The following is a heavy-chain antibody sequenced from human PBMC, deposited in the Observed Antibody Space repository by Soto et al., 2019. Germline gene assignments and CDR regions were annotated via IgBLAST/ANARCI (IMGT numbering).Heavy chain of an antibody. J-gene: IGHJ6*02. D-gene: IGHD3-3*01. CDR3: ARVARRVTIFGVVKPYGMDV. Sequence: ASVKVSCKASGYTFTGYYMHWVRQAPGQGLEWRGWIKPNSGGTNYAQKFQGRVTMTRDTSISTAYMELSRLRSDDTAVYYCARVARRVTIFGVVKPYGMDVWGQGTTVNVSS. V-gene: IGHV1-2*02. CDR1: GYTFTGYY. CDR2: IKPNSGGT.